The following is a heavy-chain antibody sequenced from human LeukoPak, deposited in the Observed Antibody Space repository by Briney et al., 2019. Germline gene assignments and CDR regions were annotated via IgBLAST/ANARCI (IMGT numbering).Heavy chain of an antibody. Sequence: GGSLRLSCAVSGITVSSNYMGWVRQTPGKSLEWVSLFYDAGETYYADSVKGRFTISRDNSKNTVYLQMSSLRAEDTAVYYCARDPTQWLRYGYFDYWGQGTLVTVAS. V-gene: IGHV3-53*01. CDR1: GITVSSNY. D-gene: IGHD5-12*01. J-gene: IGHJ4*02. CDR2: FYDAGET. CDR3: ARDPTQWLRYGYFDY.